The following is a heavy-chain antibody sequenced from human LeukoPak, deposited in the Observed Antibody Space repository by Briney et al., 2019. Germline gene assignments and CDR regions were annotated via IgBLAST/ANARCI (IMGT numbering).Heavy chain of an antibody. Sequence: SETLSLTCAVYGGSFSGYYWSWIRQPPGKGLEWIGEINHSGSTNYNPSLKSRVTMSVDTSKNQFSLKLNSVTAADTAVYYCARDFAASSWYGMDVWGQGTTVTVSS. D-gene: IGHD6-13*01. J-gene: IGHJ6*02. CDR1: GGSFSGYY. CDR3: ARDFAASSWYGMDV. V-gene: IGHV4-34*01. CDR2: INHSGST.